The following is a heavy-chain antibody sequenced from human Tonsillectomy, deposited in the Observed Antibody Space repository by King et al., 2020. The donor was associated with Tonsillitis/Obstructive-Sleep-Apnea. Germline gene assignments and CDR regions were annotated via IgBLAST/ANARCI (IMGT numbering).Heavy chain of an antibody. CDR1: GYSFTNYW. CDR3: AIFEGSGSYWIY. Sequence: VQLVESGAEVKKPGESLRISCKGSGYSFTNYWISWVRQMPGKGLEWMGTIDPSDSYTKYSPSFQGHVTISADKSISTVYLQWSSLKASDTAMYYCAIFEGSGSYWIYWGQGTLVTASS. J-gene: IGHJ4*02. D-gene: IGHD1-26*01. V-gene: IGHV5-10-1*03. CDR2: IDPSDSYT.